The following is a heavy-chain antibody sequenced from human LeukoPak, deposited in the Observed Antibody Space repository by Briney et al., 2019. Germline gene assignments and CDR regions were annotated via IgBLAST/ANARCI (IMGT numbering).Heavy chain of an antibody. D-gene: IGHD2-15*01. J-gene: IGHJ6*02. CDR1: GFTFSSYW. V-gene: IGHV3-7*01. CDR3: ARDIFYHYYYGMDV. CDR2: IKQDGSEK. Sequence: GGSLRLSCAASGFTFSSYWMSWVRQAPGKGLEWVANIKQDGSEKYYVDSVKGRFTISRDNAKNSLYLQMNSLRAEDTAVYYCARDIFYHYYYGMDVWGQGTTVTVSS.